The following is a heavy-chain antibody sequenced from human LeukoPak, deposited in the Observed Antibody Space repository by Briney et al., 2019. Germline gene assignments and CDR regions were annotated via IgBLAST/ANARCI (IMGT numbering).Heavy chain of an antibody. V-gene: IGHV3-74*01. D-gene: IGHD6-19*01. J-gene: IGHJ4*02. CDR2: INSDGSST. CDR3: ARADSSGWYWNFDY. Sequence: GGSLRLSCAASGFTFSSYWMHWVRQAPGKGLVWVSRINSDGSSTSYADSVKGRFTVSRDNAKNTLYLQMNSLRAEDTAVYYCARADSSGWYWNFDYWGQGTLVTVSS. CDR1: GFTFSSYW.